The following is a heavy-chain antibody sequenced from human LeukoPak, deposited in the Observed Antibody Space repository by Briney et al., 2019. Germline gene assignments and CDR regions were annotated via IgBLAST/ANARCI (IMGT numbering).Heavy chain of an antibody. CDR3: AREGMGYGSGAFNYYYYYYMDV. D-gene: IGHD3-10*01. CDR1: GYTFTSYY. V-gene: IGHV1-46*01. Sequence: AASVKVSCKASGYTFTSYYMHWVRQAPGQGLEWMGIINPSGGSTSYAQKFQGRVTMTRDMSTSTVYMELSNLRSEDTAVYYCAREGMGYGSGAFNYYYYYYMDVWGKGTTVTVSS. CDR2: INPSGGST. J-gene: IGHJ6*03.